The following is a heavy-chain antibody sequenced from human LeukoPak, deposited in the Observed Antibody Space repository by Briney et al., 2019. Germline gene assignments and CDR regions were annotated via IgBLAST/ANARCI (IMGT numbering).Heavy chain of an antibody. V-gene: IGHV1-2*06. Sequence: ASVKVSCKASGYIFTDYYMHWVRQAPGQELGWMGRINPNSGGTNYAQKFQGRVTMTRDTSISTAYMELSRLRSDDTAVYYCARAIEGGFDYWGQGTLVTVSS. CDR3: ARAIEGGFDY. D-gene: IGHD3-16*01. J-gene: IGHJ4*02. CDR2: INPNSGGT. CDR1: GYIFTDYY.